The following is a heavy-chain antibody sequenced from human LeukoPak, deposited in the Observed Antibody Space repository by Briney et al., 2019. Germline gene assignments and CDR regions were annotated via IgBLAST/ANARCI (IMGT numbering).Heavy chain of an antibody. D-gene: IGHD2-2*01. CDR3: ARRGLYGSSPFDP. J-gene: IGHJ5*02. CDR2: IYYSGTT. V-gene: IGHV4-39*01. CDR1: GGSISSSSYF. Sequence: PSETLSLTCTVSGGSISSSSYFWGRIPQPPGKGLEWLGIIYYSGTTYYNPSLKSRVTISVDTSKNQFSLKLSSVTAADTAVYYCARRGLYGSSPFDPWGQGTLVTVSS.